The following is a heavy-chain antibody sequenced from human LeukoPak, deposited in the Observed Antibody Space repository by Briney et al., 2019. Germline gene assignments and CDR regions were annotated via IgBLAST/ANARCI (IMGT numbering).Heavy chain of an antibody. CDR3: ARELNDGYFDY. CDR1: GSTLSNYN. V-gene: IGHV3-48*01. J-gene: IGHJ4*02. CDR2: IDRSSTII. D-gene: IGHD2-8*01. Sequence: PGGSLRLSCAASGSTLSNYNMNWVRQAPGEGLEWLSYIDRSSTIIYYADSVKGRFTISRDNAKNSLYLQMNSLRAKDTAVYYCARELNDGYFDYWGQGTLVTVSS.